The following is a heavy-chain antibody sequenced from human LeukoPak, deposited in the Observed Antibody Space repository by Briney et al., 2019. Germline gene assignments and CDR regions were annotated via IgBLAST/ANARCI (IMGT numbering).Heavy chain of an antibody. Sequence: PGGSLRLSCAASGFTFNNAWMSWVRQAPGKGLEWVGRIKSNTDGGTTDYAAPVKDTFTISRDDSKNTLYLQMNSLKTEDTAVYYCTTSPFMIRGVTDVWGKGTTVTVSS. D-gene: IGHD3-10*01. V-gene: IGHV3-15*01. CDR1: GFTFNNAW. J-gene: IGHJ6*04. CDR3: TTSPFMIRGVTDV. CDR2: IKSNTDGGTT.